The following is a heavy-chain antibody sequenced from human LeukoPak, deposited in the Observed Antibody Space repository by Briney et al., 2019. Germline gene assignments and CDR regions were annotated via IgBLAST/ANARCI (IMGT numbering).Heavy chain of an antibody. CDR1: GGSISSYN. J-gene: IGHJ4*02. D-gene: IGHD5-18*01. Sequence: SETLSLTCTVPGGSISSYNWSWIRQRPGKGLEWIGHVYSSGSTNYNPSLKSRVTISVDTSKNQFSLKLSSVAAADTAVYYCARYSYGGYHFDYWGQGTLVTVSS. CDR3: ARYSYGGYHFDY. V-gene: IGHV4-59*01. CDR2: VYSSGST.